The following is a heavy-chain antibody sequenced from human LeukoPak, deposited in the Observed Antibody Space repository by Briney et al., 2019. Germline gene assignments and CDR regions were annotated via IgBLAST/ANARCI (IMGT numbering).Heavy chain of an antibody. Sequence: ASVKVSCKASGYTFTSYGISWVRQAPGQGLEWMGWISAYNGNTNYPQKLQGRVTMTTDTSTSTAYMELRSLRSDDTAVYYCARVQGSSIAVATEDYFDYWGQGTLVTVSS. J-gene: IGHJ4*02. CDR1: GYTFTSYG. CDR3: ARVQGSSIAVATEDYFDY. D-gene: IGHD6-19*01. CDR2: ISAYNGNT. V-gene: IGHV1-18*01.